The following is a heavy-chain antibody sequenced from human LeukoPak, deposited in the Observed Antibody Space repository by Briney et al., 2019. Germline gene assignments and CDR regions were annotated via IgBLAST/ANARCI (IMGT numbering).Heavy chain of an antibody. J-gene: IGHJ5*02. CDR2: IYTSGST. Sequence: SQTLSLTCTVSGGSISSGSYYWSWIRQPAGKGLEWIRRIYTSGSTNYNPSLKSRVTISVDTSKNQFSLKLSSVTAADTAVYYCARDAVPRYYYDSSGYYLNWFDPWGQGTLVTVSS. CDR1: GGSISSGSYY. V-gene: IGHV4-61*02. D-gene: IGHD3-22*01. CDR3: ARDAVPRYYYDSSGYYLNWFDP.